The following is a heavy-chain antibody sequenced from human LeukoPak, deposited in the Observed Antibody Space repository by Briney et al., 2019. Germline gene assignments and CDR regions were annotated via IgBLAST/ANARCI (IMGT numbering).Heavy chain of an antibody. D-gene: IGHD3-22*01. CDR1: GGSISSYY. CDR3: ARLSSHDSSGYLKPFYYYGMDV. J-gene: IGHJ6*02. Sequence: SETLSLTCTVSGGSISSYYWSWIRQPPGKGLEWIGYIYYSGSTNYNPSLKSRVTISVDTSKDQFSLKLSSVTAADTAVYYCARLSSHDSSGYLKPFYYYGMDVWGQGTTVTVSS. CDR2: IYYSGST. V-gene: IGHV4-59*08.